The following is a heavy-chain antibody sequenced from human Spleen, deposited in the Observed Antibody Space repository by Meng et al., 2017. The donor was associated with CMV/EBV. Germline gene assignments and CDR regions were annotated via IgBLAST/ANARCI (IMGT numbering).Heavy chain of an antibody. D-gene: IGHD1-26*01. Sequence: GESLKISCTTSGFTFRDYAMSWVRQAPGKGLEWVGFIRSKAYGGTTEYAASVKGRFTISRDDSKSIAYLQMNSLKTEDTAVYYCTRESGSYYLDYWGQGTLVTVSS. J-gene: IGHJ4*02. CDR3: TRESGSYYLDY. CDR1: GFTFRDYA. V-gene: IGHV3-49*04. CDR2: IRSKAYGGTT.